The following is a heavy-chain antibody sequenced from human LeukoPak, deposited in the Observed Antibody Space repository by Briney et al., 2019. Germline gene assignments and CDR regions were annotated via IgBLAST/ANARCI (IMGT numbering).Heavy chain of an antibody. D-gene: IGHD1-26*01. CDR3: VTPRSWELSDMAV. J-gene: IGHJ6*03. Sequence: KPSETLSLTCTVSGYSITTNYYWAWIRQSPGTGLEWIGSVYHNGETYYNPSLKSRVIISVDTSKNEFFLRLTSVTAADTAVYYCVTPRSWELSDMAVWGKGTTVIVSS. CDR2: VYHNGET. CDR1: GYSITTNYY. V-gene: IGHV4-38-2*02.